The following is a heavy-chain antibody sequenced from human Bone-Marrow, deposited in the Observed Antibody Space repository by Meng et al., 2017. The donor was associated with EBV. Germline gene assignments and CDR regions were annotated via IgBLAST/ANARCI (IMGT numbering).Heavy chain of an antibody. D-gene: IGHD4-17*01. V-gene: IGHV5-51*01. CDR3: ARHSTTVATVYHFDY. Sequence: EVQLVQSGGXLKKPGXSLKISXXXSGYTFTSYWIAWVRQMPGKGLEWMGIIYPGDSHARYSPSFQGQVTISVDKSITTAYLQWSSLKASDTAMYYCARHSTTVATVYHFDYWGQGTLGNVSS. J-gene: IGHJ4*02. CDR1: GYTFTSYW. CDR2: IYPGDSHA.